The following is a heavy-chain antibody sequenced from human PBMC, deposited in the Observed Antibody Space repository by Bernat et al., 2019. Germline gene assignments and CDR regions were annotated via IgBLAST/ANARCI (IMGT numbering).Heavy chain of an antibody. J-gene: IGHJ5*02. CDR1: GFTFSSYG. D-gene: IGHD3-3*01. CDR2: IWYDGSNK. CDR3: AREGTDFWSGYHRSSWFDP. V-gene: IGHV3-33*01. Sequence: QVQLVESGGGVVQPGRSLRLSCAASGFTFSSYGMHWVRQAPGKGLEWVVVIWYDGSNKYYADSVKGRFTISRDNSKNTLYLQMNSLRAEDTAVYYCAREGTDFWSGYHRSSWFDPWGQGTLVTVSS.